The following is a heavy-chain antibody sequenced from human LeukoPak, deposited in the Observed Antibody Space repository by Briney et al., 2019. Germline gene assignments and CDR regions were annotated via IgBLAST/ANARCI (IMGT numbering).Heavy chain of an antibody. CDR1: GYSFTSYW. CDR3: ARRDLGYCSGGSCYSRGDAFDI. J-gene: IGHJ3*02. V-gene: IGHV5-51*01. D-gene: IGHD2-15*01. CDR2: IYPGDCDT. Sequence: GESLKISCKGSGYSFTSYWIGWLRQMPGKGLEWMGIIYPGDCDTRYSPSFQGQVTISADKSISTAYLQWSSLKASDTAMYYCARRDLGYCSGGSCYSRGDAFDIWGQGTMVTVSS.